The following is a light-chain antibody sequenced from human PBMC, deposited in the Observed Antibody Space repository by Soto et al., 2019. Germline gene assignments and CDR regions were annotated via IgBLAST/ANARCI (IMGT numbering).Light chain of an antibody. CDR3: QQFNNFSWT. CDR1: QSISIW. CDR2: KAS. V-gene: IGKV1-5*03. J-gene: IGKJ1*01. Sequence: IQMTQSPSTLSASVGDRVTITCRASQSISIWLAWYQQKPGKAPKLLIYKASTLKSGVPSRFSGSGSGTEFTLTISSLQPDDFATYYCQQFNNFSWTFGQGTKVEIK.